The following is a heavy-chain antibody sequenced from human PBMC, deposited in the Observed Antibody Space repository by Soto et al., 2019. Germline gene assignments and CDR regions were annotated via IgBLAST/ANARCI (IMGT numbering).Heavy chain of an antibody. CDR1: GYTLTELS. Sequence: ASVKGSCKVSGYTLTELSMHWGRQAPGKGLEWMGGFDPEDGETIYAQKFQGRVTMTEDTSADTAYMELSSLRSEDTAVYYCATRTFGYAFDIWGQGTMVTVSS. V-gene: IGHV1-24*01. CDR3: ATRTFGYAFDI. D-gene: IGHD3-10*01. CDR2: FDPEDGET. J-gene: IGHJ3*02.